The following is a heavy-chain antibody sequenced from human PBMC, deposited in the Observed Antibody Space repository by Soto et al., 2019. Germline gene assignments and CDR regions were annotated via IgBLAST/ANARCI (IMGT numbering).Heavy chain of an antibody. Sequence: QVQLVQSGAEVKKPGSSVKVSCKASGGIFSSYTISWVRQAPGQGLEWMGRIIPILGIANYAQKFQGRVTITADKSTSTAYMELSSLRSEDTAVYYCAREGGNDAFDIWGQGTMVTVSS. J-gene: IGHJ3*02. D-gene: IGHD3-16*01. CDR3: AREGGNDAFDI. CDR2: IIPILGIA. CDR1: GGIFSSYT. V-gene: IGHV1-69*08.